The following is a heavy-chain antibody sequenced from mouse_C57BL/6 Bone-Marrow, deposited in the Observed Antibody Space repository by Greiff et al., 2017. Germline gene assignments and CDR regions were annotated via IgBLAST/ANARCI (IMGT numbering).Heavy chain of an antibody. CDR1: GFSLTSYG. V-gene: IGHV2-6*01. D-gene: IGHD1-1*01. CDR3: ASGVAPFAY. CDR2: IWGVGST. Sequence: VKVVESGPGLVAPSQSLSITCTVSGFSLTSYGVDWVRQSPGKGLEWLGVIWGVGSTNYNSALKSRLSISKDNSKSQVFLKMNSLQTDDTAMYYCASGVAPFAYWGQGTLVTVSA. J-gene: IGHJ3*01.